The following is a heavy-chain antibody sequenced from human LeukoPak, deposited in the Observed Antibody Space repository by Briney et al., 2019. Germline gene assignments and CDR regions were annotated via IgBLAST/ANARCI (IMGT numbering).Heavy chain of an antibody. Sequence: PGGSLRLSCAASGFTVSSNYMSWVRQAPGKGLEWVSVIYSGGSTYYADSVKGRFTISRDTPKNTLYLQMNSLRAEDTAVYYCARDQYYGSGSYYFWGQGTLVTVSS. CDR2: IYSGGST. D-gene: IGHD3-10*01. CDR1: GFTVSSNY. J-gene: IGHJ4*02. CDR3: ARDQYYGSGSYYF. V-gene: IGHV3-53*01.